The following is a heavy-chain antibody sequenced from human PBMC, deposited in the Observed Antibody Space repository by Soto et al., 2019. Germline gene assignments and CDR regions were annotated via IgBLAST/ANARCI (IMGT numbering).Heavy chain of an antibody. CDR3: AKSSGYDRDGRLADYNWFDP. V-gene: IGHV3-23*01. CDR1: GFTFNTYA. D-gene: IGHD5-12*01. CDR2: ISGSGGST. J-gene: IGHJ5*02. Sequence: GGSLRLSCAASGFTFNTYAMSWVRQAPGKGLEWVSAISGSGGSTYYADSVKGRFTISRDNSKNTLYLQMNSLRAEDTAVYYCAKSSGYDRDGRLADYNWFDPWGQGTLVTVSS.